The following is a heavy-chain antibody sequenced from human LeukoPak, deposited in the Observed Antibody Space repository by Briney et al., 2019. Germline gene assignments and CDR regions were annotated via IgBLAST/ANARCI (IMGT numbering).Heavy chain of an antibody. CDR2: FDSENNKM. D-gene: IGHD6-19*01. Sequence: ASVKVSCKISEYSLSDLSIHWVREAPGEGLEWMGGFDSENNKMVYSQKFQGRVTMTEDTSADTAYMELTSLRSEDTAVYFCATDHVYGSSGRSWGFFDYWGQGTLVIVSS. CDR3: ATDHVYGSSGRSWGFFDY. CDR1: EYSLSDLS. V-gene: IGHV1-24*01. J-gene: IGHJ4*02.